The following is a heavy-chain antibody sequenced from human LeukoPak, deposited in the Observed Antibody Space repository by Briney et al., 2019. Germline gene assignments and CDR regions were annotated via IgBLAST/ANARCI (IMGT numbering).Heavy chain of an antibody. CDR2: INHSGST. Sequence: PSETLSLTCAVYGGSFSGYYWSWLRQPPGKGLEWIGEINHSGSTNYNPSLKSRVTISVDTSKNQFSLKLSSVTAADTAVYYCARGISYYYDSSGYYYWGQGTLVTVSS. V-gene: IGHV4-34*01. CDR3: ARGISYYYDSSGYYY. CDR1: GGSFSGYY. J-gene: IGHJ4*02. D-gene: IGHD3-22*01.